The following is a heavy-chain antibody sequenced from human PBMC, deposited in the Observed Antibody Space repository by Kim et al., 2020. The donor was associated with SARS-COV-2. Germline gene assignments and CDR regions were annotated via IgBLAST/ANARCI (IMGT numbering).Heavy chain of an antibody. V-gene: IGHV3-72*01. J-gene: IGHJ5*02. Sequence: YITAYAPSVERRFSIARDDSKNSLYLHMRSLKPENTAVYYCARIRGSYGAWGQGTLITVSS. D-gene: IGHD1-26*01. CDR3: ARIRGSYGA. CDR2: YIT.